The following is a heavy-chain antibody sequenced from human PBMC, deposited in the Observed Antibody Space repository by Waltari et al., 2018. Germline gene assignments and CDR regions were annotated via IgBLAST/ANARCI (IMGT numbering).Heavy chain of an antibody. CDR1: GGSISSYY. CDR2: IYYSGCT. Sequence: QVQLQESGPGLVKPSETLSLTCTVSGGSISSYYWSWIRQPPGKGLEWIGYIYYSGCTNYNPSLKSRVTISVDTSKTQFSLKLSSVTAADTAVYYCARGVYDSSGYWAAAFDIWGQGTMVTVSS. V-gene: IGHV4-59*01. J-gene: IGHJ3*02. D-gene: IGHD3-22*01. CDR3: ARGVYDSSGYWAAAFDI.